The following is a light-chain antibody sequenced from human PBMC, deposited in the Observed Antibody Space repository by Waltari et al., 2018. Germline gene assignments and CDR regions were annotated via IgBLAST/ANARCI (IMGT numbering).Light chain of an antibody. Sequence: DIQMTQSPSTLSASVGDRVTITCRASQSVSSWLAWYQQKPGKPPKLLIYKASTLEYGVPSRFSGSGPGTEFTLTINTLQPDDFATYYCLQYNSYTFGQGTKVEIK. V-gene: IGKV1-5*03. CDR3: LQYNSYT. J-gene: IGKJ2*01. CDR1: QSVSSW. CDR2: KAS.